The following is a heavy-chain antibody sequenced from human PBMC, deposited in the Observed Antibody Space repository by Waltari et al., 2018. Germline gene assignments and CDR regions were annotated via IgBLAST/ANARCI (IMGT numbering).Heavy chain of an antibody. CDR2: IRGSGGST. D-gene: IGHD3-10*01. J-gene: IGHJ6*02. CDR1: GFTFSSYA. Sequence: EVQLLESGGGLVQPGGSLRLSCAASGFTFSSYAMSWVRQAPGRGLEWVSAIRGSGGSTYYADSVKGRFTISRDNSKNTLYLQMNSLRAEDTAVYYCANMDPHHYYYGMDVWGQGTTVTVSS. CDR3: ANMDPHHYYYGMDV. V-gene: IGHV3-23*01.